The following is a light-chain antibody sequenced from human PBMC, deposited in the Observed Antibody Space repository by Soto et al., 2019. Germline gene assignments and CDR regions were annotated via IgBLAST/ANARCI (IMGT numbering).Light chain of an antibody. CDR3: NSYTSRRTLV. J-gene: IGLJ2*01. Sequence: QYALTQPASVSGSPGQSLTISRTGTSGDIGGYMYVSWYQQHPGKAPKLIIYDVSDRPSGISSRFSGTKSGNTASLTISGLQAEDEADYYCNSYTSRRTLVFGGGTQLTVL. CDR2: DVS. CDR1: SGDIGGYMY. V-gene: IGLV2-14*03.